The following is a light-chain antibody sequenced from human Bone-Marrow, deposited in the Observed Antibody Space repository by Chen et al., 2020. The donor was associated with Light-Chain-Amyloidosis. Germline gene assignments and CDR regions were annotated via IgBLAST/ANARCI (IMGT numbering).Light chain of an antibody. CDR1: ERLSGN. CDR2: GVS. Sequence: EIVLAQSPATLSLSPGEGATLSCRASERLSGNLAWYQQKPGQAPRLLIYGVSTRATGIPARFSGSGSGTEFTLTISSLQSEDFAVYFCQQYNDWPWTFGLGTKVDIK. V-gene: IGKV3-15*01. CDR3: QQYNDWPWT. J-gene: IGKJ1*01.